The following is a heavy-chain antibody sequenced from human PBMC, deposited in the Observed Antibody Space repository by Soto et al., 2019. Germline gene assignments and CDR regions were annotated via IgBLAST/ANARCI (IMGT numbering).Heavy chain of an antibody. D-gene: IGHD5-12*01. CDR2: IYYSGRT. Sequence: QVQLQESGPGLVKPSQTLSLTCTVSGGSISSGGYYWSWHRQHPGKALERIGYIYYSGRTYYNPSLKSRVTRSVDTSKNQFSLKLSSVTGADTAVYYCARDRRGYEIYFYYCMDGWGKGTTVTVSS. CDR1: GGSISSGGYY. CDR3: ARDRRGYEIYFYYCMDG. J-gene: IGHJ6*03. V-gene: IGHV4-31*03.